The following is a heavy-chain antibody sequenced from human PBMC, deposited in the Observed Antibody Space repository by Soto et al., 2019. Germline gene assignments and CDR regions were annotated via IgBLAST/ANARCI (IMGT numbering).Heavy chain of an antibody. CDR2: IYYSGST. Sequence: SETLSLTCTVSGGSISSSGYYWGWIRQPPGKGLERIGSIYYSGSTYYNPSLKSRVTISVDTSKDQFSLKVNSVTAADTAVYYCARPAAASYYYFAMDVWGQGTTVTVSS. J-gene: IGHJ6*02. V-gene: IGHV4-39*01. CDR1: GGSISSSGYY. CDR3: ARPAAASYYYFAMDV. D-gene: IGHD6-25*01.